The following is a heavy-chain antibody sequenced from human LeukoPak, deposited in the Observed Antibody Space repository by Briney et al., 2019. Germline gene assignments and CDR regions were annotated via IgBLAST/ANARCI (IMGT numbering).Heavy chain of an antibody. CDR2: TYYRSKWFN. J-gene: IGHJ4*02. CDR1: GDSVSSNSAA. CDR3: ARGLSLSGGVLDY. D-gene: IGHD3-16*01. Sequence: SQTLSLTCAISGDSVSSNSAAWNWIRQSPSRGLEWLGRTYYRSKWFNDYALSVKSRTTINPDTSNNQFSLQLNSVSPEDTGVYYCARGLSLSGGVLDYWGQGTLVTVSS. V-gene: IGHV6-1*01.